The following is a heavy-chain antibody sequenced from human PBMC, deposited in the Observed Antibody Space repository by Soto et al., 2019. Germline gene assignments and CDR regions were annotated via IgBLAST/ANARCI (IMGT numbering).Heavy chain of an antibody. CDR1: GGTFSSYA. Sequence: QVQLVQSGAEVKKPGSSVKVSCKASGGTFSSYAISWVRQAPGQGLEWMGGIIPIFGTANYAQKFQGRVTITADESTSTAYRELSSLRSEETAVYYCASRGLEYSYYGMDVWGEGTTVTVSS. J-gene: IGHJ6*01. D-gene: IGHD6-19*01. V-gene: IGHV1-69*12. CDR3: ASRGLEYSYYGMDV. CDR2: IIPIFGTA.